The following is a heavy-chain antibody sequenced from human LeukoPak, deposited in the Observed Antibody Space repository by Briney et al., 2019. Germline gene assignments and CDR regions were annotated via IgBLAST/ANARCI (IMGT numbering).Heavy chain of an antibody. CDR3: AGAVRAVAGFDY. CDR1: GYSISSGYY. D-gene: IGHD6-19*01. Sequence: SETLSLTCTVSGYSISSGYYWGWIRQPPGKGLEWIGSIYHSGSTYYNPSLKSRVTISVDTSKNQFSLKLSSVTAADTAVYYCAGAVRAVAGFDYWGQGTLVTVSS. J-gene: IGHJ4*02. CDR2: IYHSGST. V-gene: IGHV4-38-2*02.